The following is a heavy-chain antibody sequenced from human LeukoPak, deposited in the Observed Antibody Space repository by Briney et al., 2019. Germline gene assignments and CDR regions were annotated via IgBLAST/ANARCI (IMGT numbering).Heavy chain of an antibody. CDR3: ARGAQEVWLLTY. CDR1: GFTFSSYT. CDR2: ISTGSSYI. J-gene: IGHJ4*02. V-gene: IGHV3-21*01. D-gene: IGHD5-12*01. Sequence: GGSLGLSCAASGFTFSSYTMNWVRQAPGKGLEWVSSISTGSSYIYYADSVKGRFTISRDNAKNSLYLQINSLRAEDSAVYYCARGAQEVWLLTYWGQGTLVTVSS.